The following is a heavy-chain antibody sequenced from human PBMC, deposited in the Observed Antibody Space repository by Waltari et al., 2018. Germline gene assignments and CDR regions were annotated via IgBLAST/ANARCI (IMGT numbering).Heavy chain of an antibody. V-gene: IGHV3-23*01. CDR1: GFTFSSYA. Sequence: EVQLLEFGGGLVQPGGSLRLSCVASGFTFSSYAMSWVRQAPGTGLEWVAAISGSGGSKYYADSVKGRFTISRDNSKNTLYLQMNSLRAEETVVYYCAKVIAVFPARSYFDYWGQGTLVTVSS. J-gene: IGHJ4*02. CDR2: ISGSGGSK. CDR3: AKVIAVFPARSYFDY. D-gene: IGHD6-19*01.